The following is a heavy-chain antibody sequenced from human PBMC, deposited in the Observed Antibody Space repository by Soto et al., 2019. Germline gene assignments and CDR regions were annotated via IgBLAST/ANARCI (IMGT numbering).Heavy chain of an antibody. CDR3: AKDRSTSKWFGDSSDY. CDR2: ISGSGGST. CDR1: GFTFSSYA. D-gene: IGHD3-10*01. V-gene: IGHV3-23*01. J-gene: IGHJ4*02. Sequence: GGSLRLSCAASGFTFSSYAMSWVRQAPGKGLEWVSAISGSGGSTYYADSVKGRFTISRDNSKNTLYLQMNSLRAEDTAVYYCAKDRSTSKWFGDSSDYWGQGTLVTVSS.